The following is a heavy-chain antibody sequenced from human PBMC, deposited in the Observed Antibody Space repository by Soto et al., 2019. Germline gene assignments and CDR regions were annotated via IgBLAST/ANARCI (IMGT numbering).Heavy chain of an antibody. CDR3: ARETGVYDEVWGSYRYTWALDI. V-gene: IGHV1-3*01. J-gene: IGHJ3*02. CDR1: GYTFTSYA. CDR2: INVANGNT. Sequence: ASVKVSCKASGYTFTSYAMHWVRQAPGQRLEWMGWINVANGNTKYSQKFQGRVTITRDPSASTAYMQLSSLRSEDTAVYYCARETGVYDEVWGSYRYTWALDILAQGTMVTVSS. D-gene: IGHD3-16*02.